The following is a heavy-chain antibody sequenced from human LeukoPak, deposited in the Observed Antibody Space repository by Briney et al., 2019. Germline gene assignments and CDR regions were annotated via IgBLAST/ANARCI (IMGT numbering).Heavy chain of an antibody. V-gene: IGHV3-30*18. D-gene: IGHD6-13*01. J-gene: IGHJ4*02. CDR2: ISYDGSNK. CDR3: AKVWGIAAAGTTPYFDY. Sequence: GGSLRLSCAASGFTFSDYYMSWVRQAPGKGLEWVAVISYDGSNKYYADSVKGRFTISRDNSKNTLYLQMNSLRAEDTAVYYCAKVWGIAAAGTTPYFDYWGQGTLVTVSS. CDR1: GFTFSDYY.